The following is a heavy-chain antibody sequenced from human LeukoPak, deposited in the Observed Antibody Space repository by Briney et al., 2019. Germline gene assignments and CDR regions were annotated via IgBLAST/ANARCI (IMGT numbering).Heavy chain of an antibody. CDR1: GGSISSGTYY. V-gene: IGHV4-61*01. D-gene: IGHD4-17*01. Sequence: PSETLSLTCTVSGGSISSGTYYWSWIRQPPGKGLEWIGYIYYSGSTNYNASLKSRVTISVDTSKNQFSLKLSSVTAADTAVYYCARHAATGTTSSLRFDPWGQGTLVTVSS. J-gene: IGHJ5*02. CDR3: ARHAATGTTSSLRFDP. CDR2: IYYSGST.